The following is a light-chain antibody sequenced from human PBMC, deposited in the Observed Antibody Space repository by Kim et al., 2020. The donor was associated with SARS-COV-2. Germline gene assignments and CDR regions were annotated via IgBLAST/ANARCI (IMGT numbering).Light chain of an antibody. CDR1: ETISGW. V-gene: IGKV1-5*03. CDR3: QQYKSYPIP. J-gene: IGKJ5*01. CDR2: KAS. Sequence: DIQMTQSPSTLSASVGDRVTITCRASETISGWLAWYQQKPGNAPKVLIFKASSLEGGVPARFSGSGSGTEFTLTISSLQPEDSATYYCQQYKSYPIPFGQGTRLEIK.